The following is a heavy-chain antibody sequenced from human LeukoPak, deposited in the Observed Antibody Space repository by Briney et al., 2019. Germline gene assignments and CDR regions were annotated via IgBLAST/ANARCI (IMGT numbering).Heavy chain of an antibody. D-gene: IGHD1-14*01. V-gene: IGHV1-8*01. CDR3: ASLRWDAPEPQKLITTPKIVHRPSL. CDR2: MNPNSGNT. CDR1: GYTFTSYD. Sequence: GASVKVSCKASGYTFTSYDINWVRQATGQGLEWMGWMNPNSGNTGYAQNFQGRVTMTRNTSISTAYMELSSLRSEDTAVYYCASLRWDAPEPQKLITTPKIVHRPSLWGQGTLVTVSS. J-gene: IGHJ4*02.